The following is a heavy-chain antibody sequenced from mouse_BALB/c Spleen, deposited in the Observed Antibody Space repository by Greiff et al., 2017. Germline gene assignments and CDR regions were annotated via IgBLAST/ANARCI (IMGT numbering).Heavy chain of an antibody. D-gene: IGHD2-4*01. J-gene: IGHJ3*01. Sequence: VQLQQSGAELVRPGVSVKISCKGSGYTFTDYAMHWVKQSHAKSLEWIGVISTYYGDASYNQKFKGKATMTVDKSSSTAYMELARLTSEDSAIYYCARSTMITTEGFAYWGQGTLVTVSA. CDR2: ISTYYGDA. V-gene: IGHV1S137*01. CDR1: GYTFTDYA. CDR3: ARSTMITTEGFAY.